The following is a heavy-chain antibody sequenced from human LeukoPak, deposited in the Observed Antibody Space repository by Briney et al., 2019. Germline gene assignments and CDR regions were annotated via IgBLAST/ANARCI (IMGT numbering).Heavy chain of an antibody. D-gene: IGHD6-13*01. CDR1: GGTFSSYA. CDR2: IIPIFGTA. V-gene: IGHV1-69*01. CDR3: ARDLNIAAAGSDY. Sequence: SVKVSCKASGGTFSSYAISWVRQAPGQGLEWMGGIIPIFGTANYAQKFQGRVTITADESTSTAYMELSSLRSEDTAVYYCARDLNIAAAGSDYWGQGTLVTVSS. J-gene: IGHJ4*02.